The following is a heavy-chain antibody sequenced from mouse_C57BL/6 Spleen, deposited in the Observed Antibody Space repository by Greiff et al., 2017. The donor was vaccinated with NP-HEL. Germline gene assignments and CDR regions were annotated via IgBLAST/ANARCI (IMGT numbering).Heavy chain of an antibody. J-gene: IGHJ3*01. V-gene: IGHV5-4*03. CDR1: GFTFSSYA. CDR2: ISDGGSYT. Sequence: EVKLVESGGGLVKPGGSLKLSCAASGFTFSSYAMSWVRQTPEKRLEWVATISDGGSYTYYPDNVKGRFTISRDNAKNNLYLQMSHLKSEDTAMYYCASSSTMVTTTWFAYWGQGTLVTVSA. CDR3: ASSSTMVTTTWFAY. D-gene: IGHD2-2*01.